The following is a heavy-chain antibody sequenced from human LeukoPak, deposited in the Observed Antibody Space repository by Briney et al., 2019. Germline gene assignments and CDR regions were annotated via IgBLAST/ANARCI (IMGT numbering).Heavy chain of an antibody. CDR1: GFTFSNYA. J-gene: IGHJ4*02. V-gene: IGHV3-23*01. CDR2: ISGSGGNT. CDR3: AKRGPGNYYSLDY. D-gene: IGHD1-26*01. Sequence: GGSLRLSCAASGFTFSNYAMSWVRQAPGKGLEWVSAISGSGGNTYYADSVKGRFTISRDHSKNTLYLQMTSLRAEDTAVYYCAKRGPGNYYSLDYWGQGTLVTVSS.